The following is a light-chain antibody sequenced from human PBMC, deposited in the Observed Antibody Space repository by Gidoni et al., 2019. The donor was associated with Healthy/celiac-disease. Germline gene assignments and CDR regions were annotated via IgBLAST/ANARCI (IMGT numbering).Light chain of an antibody. V-gene: IGKV4-1*01. CDR3: QQYYSTLT. Sequence: IVLTQSPDSLAVSLGERATINCKSSQSVLYSSNNKNYLAWYQQKPGQPPKLLIYWASTRESGVPDRFSGSGSGTDFTLNISSLQAEDVAVYYCQQYYSTLTFGGGTKVEIK. CDR2: WAS. J-gene: IGKJ4*01. CDR1: QSVLYSSNNKNY.